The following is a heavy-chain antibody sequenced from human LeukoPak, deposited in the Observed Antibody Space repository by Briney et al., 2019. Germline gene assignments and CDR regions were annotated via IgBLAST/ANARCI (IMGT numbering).Heavy chain of an antibody. V-gene: IGHV1-2*02. CDR2: INPNSGGT. D-gene: IGHD3-22*01. CDR1: GYTFTGYY. CDR3: ARSYYYDSPDAFDI. J-gene: IGHJ3*02. Sequence: GASVKVSCKASGYTFTGYYMHWVRQAPGQGLEWMGWINPNSGGTNYAQKFQGRVTMTRDTSISTAYMELSRLRSDDTAVYYCARSYYYDSPDAFDIWGQGTMVTVSS.